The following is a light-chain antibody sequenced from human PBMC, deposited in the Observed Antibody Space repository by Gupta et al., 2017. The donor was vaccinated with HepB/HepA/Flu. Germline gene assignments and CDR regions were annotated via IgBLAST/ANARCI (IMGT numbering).Light chain of an antibody. Sequence: EIVLTQSPGTLSLSQGERATLSCRASQSVSSSYLAWYQQKPGQAPRLLIYGASSRATGIPDRFSGSGSGTDFTLTINRLEPEDFAVYYCQQYGSSPFTFGPGTKVDIK. V-gene: IGKV3-20*01. CDR1: QSVSSSY. J-gene: IGKJ3*01. CDR2: GAS. CDR3: QQYGSSPFT.